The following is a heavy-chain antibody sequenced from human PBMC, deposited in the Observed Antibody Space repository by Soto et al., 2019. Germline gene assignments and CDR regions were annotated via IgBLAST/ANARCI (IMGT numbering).Heavy chain of an antibody. CDR2: IIPIFGTA. J-gene: IGHJ4*02. CDR1: GGTFSSYA. CDR3: AREGGDGYNADFDY. V-gene: IGHV1-69*13. Sequence: SVKVSCKASGGTFSSYAISWVRQAPGQGLEWMGGIIPIFGTANYAQKFQGRVTITADESTSTAYMELSSLRSEDTAVYYCAREGGDGYNADFDYWGQGTLVTVSS. D-gene: IGHD5-12*01.